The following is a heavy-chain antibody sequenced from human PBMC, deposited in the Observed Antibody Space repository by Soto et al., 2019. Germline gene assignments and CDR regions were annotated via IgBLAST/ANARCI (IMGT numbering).Heavy chain of an antibody. CDR1: GGTFSNDI. CDR2: IIPLLDVA. V-gene: IGHV1-69*08. J-gene: IGHJ4*02. D-gene: IGHD5-12*01. Sequence: QVQLVQSGAAVKKPGSSVKVSCKTSGGTFSNDIITWVRQAPGQGLEWMGRIIPLLDVADYAQMFQGRVTITADKSTGTAYMELNSLRSEDTAVYYCARDSPIGSTFSGYDAIDYWGQGTLVTVSS. CDR3: ARDSPIGSTFSGYDAIDY.